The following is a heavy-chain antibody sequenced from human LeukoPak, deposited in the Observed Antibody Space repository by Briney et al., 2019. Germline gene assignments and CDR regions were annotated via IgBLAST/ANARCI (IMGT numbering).Heavy chain of an antibody. Sequence: GGSLRLSCAASGFTFSSYAMSWVRQAPGKGLEWVSAISGSGGSTYYADSVKGRSTISRDNSKNTLYLQMNSLRAEDTAVYYCAKDLYGYVSNWFDPWGQGTLVTVSS. V-gene: IGHV3-23*01. CDR3: AKDLYGYVSNWFDP. J-gene: IGHJ5*02. CDR1: GFTFSSYA. D-gene: IGHD5-12*01. CDR2: ISGSGGST.